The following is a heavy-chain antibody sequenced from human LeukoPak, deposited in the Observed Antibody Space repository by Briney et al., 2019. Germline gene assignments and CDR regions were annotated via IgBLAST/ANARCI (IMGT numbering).Heavy chain of an antibody. Sequence: SETLSLTCAVYGGSFSGYYWSWIRQPPGKGLEWIGEINHSGSTNYNPSLKSRVTISVDTSKNQFSLKLSSVTAADTAVYYCARAESSGAGYWGQGTLVTVSS. D-gene: IGHD6-6*01. CDR1: GGSFSGYY. V-gene: IGHV4-34*01. CDR3: ARAESSGAGY. CDR2: INHSGST. J-gene: IGHJ4*02.